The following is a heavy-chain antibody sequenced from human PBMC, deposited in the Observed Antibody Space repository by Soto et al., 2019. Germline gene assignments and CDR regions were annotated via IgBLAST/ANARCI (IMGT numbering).Heavy chain of an antibody. J-gene: IGHJ2*01. D-gene: IGHD1-26*01. CDR1: GYTFTSYA. Sequence: QVQLVQSGAEVKKPGASVKVSCKASGYTFTSYAMHWVRQAPGQRLEWMGWINAGNGNTKYSQKFQGRVTITRNTSASTAYMEPSSLRYKDTAVYYCARGGSLYWYFDLWGRGTLVTVSS. CDR2: INAGNGNT. V-gene: IGHV1-3*01. CDR3: ARGGSLYWYFDL.